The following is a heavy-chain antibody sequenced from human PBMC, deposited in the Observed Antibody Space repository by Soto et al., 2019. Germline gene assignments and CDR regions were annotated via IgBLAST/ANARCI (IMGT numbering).Heavy chain of an antibody. J-gene: IGHJ4*02. D-gene: IGHD3-10*01. Sequence: SLRLSCAVSGFSFSIYGMHWVRQAPVKGLEWVAVIWYDGSNKYYAESVKGRLTISRDDTKNSLYLQMNSLTGEDTAVYYCARDTAGPGTYMDYRGQGPLVTVSS. V-gene: IGHV3-33*01. CDR2: IWYDGSNK. CDR1: GFSFSIYG. CDR3: ARDTAGPGTYMDY.